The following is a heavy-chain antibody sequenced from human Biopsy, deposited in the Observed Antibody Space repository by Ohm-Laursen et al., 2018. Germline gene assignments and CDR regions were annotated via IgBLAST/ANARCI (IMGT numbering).Heavy chain of an antibody. J-gene: IGHJ6*02. CDR1: GGAFTNYA. CDR3: VAYPSSGFFENNDDFAMDV. V-gene: IGHV1-69*01. Sequence: SSVKVSCKASGGAFTNYAINWVRQAPGHGLEWMGGIITVSETAGYAERFQGRVTITADVTTTTAYMDLSCLRSEDTAVYYCVAYPSSGFFENNDDFAMDVWGQGTTVIVSS. D-gene: IGHD6-19*01. CDR2: IITVSETA.